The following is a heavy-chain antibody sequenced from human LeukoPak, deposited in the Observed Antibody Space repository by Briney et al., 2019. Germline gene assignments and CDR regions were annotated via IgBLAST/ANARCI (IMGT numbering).Heavy chain of an antibody. CDR1: GFTFSSYA. J-gene: IGHJ4*02. CDR3: AKPPPTAVAGIYYFDY. Sequence: GGSLRLSCAASGFTFSSYAMSWVRQAPGKGLEWVSAISGSGDSTYYADSVKGRFTISRDNSKNTLYLQMNSLRAEDTAVYYCAKPPPTAVAGIYYFDYWGQGTLVTVSS. D-gene: IGHD6-19*01. CDR2: ISGSGDST. V-gene: IGHV3-23*01.